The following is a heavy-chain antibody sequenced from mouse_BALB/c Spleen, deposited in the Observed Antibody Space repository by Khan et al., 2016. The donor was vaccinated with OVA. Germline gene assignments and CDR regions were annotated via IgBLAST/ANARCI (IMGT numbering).Heavy chain of an antibody. CDR1: GYTFTDYV. J-gene: IGHJ3*01. Sequence: QVQLKESGPELVKPGASVKMSCKASGYTFTDYVINWVKQKTGQGLEWIGDIYPGSGSTYYTEKFKGKAKLTADKSSNTAYMQLSSLTFEDSAVXFCARGGYSVFADWGQGTLVTVSA. CDR2: IYPGSGST. D-gene: IGHD1-1*01. CDR3: ARGGYSVFAD. V-gene: IGHV1-77*01.